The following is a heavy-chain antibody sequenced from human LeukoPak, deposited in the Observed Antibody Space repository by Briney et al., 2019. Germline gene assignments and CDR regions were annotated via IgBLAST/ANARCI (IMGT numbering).Heavy chain of an antibody. J-gene: IGHJ3*01. D-gene: IGHD3-22*01. CDR1: GGSISSSSYY. CDR3: ARGTYYYDSSGYYS. V-gene: IGHV4-61*01. Sequence: SETLSLTCTVSGGSISSSSYYWSWIRQPPGKGLEWIGYIYYSGSTNYNPSLKSRVTISVDTSKNQFSLKLSSVTAADTAVYYCARGTYYYDSSGYYSWGQGTMVTVSS. CDR2: IYYSGST.